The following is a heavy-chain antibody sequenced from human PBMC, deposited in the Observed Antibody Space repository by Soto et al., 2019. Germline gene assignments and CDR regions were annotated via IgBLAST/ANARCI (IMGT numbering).Heavy chain of an antibody. V-gene: IGHV3-53*01. J-gene: IGHJ5*02. Sequence: GALRLSCAASGFTANNNYMGWVRQAPGKWLEWVSLIYSGDSTYYTDSVKGRFTISRDSSKNTLYLQMSSLRAEDTAVYYCARDKSWGPGTLVTVSS. CDR1: GFTANNNY. CDR3: ARDKS. CDR2: IYSGDST.